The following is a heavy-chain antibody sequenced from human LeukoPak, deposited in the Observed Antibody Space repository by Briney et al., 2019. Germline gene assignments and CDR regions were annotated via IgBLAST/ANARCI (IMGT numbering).Heavy chain of an antibody. D-gene: IGHD3-22*01. V-gene: IGHV4-39*02. CDR1: GGSISSSSYY. CDR3: ARDGYYDSSGYYLNWFDP. Sequence: PSETLSLTCTVSGGSISSSSYYWGWIRQPPGKGLEWIGSIYYSGSTYYNPSLKSRVTISVDTSKNQFSLKLSSVTAADTAVYYCARDGYYDSSGYYLNWFDPWGQGTLVTVSS. CDR2: IYYSGST. J-gene: IGHJ5*02.